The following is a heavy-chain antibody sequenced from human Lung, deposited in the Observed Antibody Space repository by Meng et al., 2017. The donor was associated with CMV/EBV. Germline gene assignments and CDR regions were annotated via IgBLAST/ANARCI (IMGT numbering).Heavy chain of an antibody. CDR1: GYRFTSYW. CDR3: ARVEMSTSWAFDY. Sequence: GESLKISCEGFGYRFTSYWIGWVRQMPGRGLEWMGIIYPGDSDIRYSPSFDGQVIISADKTVSTAYLQWSSLKASDSATYYCARVEMSTSWAFDYWGQGTXVTVYS. V-gene: IGHV5-51*01. D-gene: IGHD5-24*01. CDR2: IYPGDSDI. J-gene: IGHJ4*02.